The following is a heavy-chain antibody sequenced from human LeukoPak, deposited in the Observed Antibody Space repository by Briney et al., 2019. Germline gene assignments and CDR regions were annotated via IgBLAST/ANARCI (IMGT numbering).Heavy chain of an antibody. D-gene: IGHD3-3*01. CDR1: GFTFDGYA. CDR2: ISGDGGST. J-gene: IGHJ6*03. Sequence: GGSLRLSCAASGFTFDGYAMHWVRQAPGKGLEWVSLISGDGGSTYYADSVKGRFTISRDNSKNSLYLQMNSLRTEDTALYYCARGLNYDFWSGPPGDYYYMDVWGKGTTVTVSS. V-gene: IGHV3-43*02. CDR3: ARGLNYDFWSGPPGDYYYMDV.